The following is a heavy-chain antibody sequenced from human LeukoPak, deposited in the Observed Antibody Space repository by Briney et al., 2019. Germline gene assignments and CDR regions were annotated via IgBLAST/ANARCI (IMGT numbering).Heavy chain of an antibody. J-gene: IGHJ4*02. CDR2: IYYSGST. Sequence: SETLSLTCTVSGGSISSYYWSWIWQPPGKGLEWIGYIYYSGSTNYNPSLKSRVTVSVDTSKNQFSLKLSSVTAADTAVYYCARGDILTGYYSYFDYWGQGTLVTVSS. CDR1: GGSISSYY. D-gene: IGHD3-9*01. CDR3: ARGDILTGYYSYFDY. V-gene: IGHV4-59*01.